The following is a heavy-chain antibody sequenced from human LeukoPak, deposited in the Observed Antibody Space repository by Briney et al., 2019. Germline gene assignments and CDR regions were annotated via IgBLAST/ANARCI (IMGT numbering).Heavy chain of an antibody. V-gene: IGHV1-46*01. CDR1: GYTFTSYY. Sequence: ASVKVSCKASGYTFTSYYMHWVRQAPGQGLEWMGIINPSGGSTGYAQKFQGRVTMTRDTSTSTVYMELSSLRSEDTAVYYCARHHSGYDLALGFDYWGQGTLVTVSS. CDR3: ARHHSGYDLALGFDY. J-gene: IGHJ4*02. CDR2: INPSGGST. D-gene: IGHD5-12*01.